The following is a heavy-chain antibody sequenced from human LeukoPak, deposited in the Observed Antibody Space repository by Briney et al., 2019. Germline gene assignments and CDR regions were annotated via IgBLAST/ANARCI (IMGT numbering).Heavy chain of an antibody. V-gene: IGHV3-21*01. CDR1: GFSFSSYS. CDR2: ISSSSSYI. Sequence: GGSLRLSCAASGFSFSSYSMNWVRQAPGKGLEWVSSISSSSSYIYYADSVKGRFTISRDNAKNSLYLQMNSLRAEDTAVYYCARDRDRYCTNGVCYYYYMDVWGKGTTVTVSS. J-gene: IGHJ6*03. D-gene: IGHD2-8*01. CDR3: ARDRDRYCTNGVCYYYYMDV.